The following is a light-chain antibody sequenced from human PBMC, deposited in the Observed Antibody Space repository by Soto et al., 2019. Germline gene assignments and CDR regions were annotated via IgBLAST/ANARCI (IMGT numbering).Light chain of an antibody. V-gene: IGKV4-1*01. CDR1: QSVLYSFNNRSR. CDR2: WAS. Sequence: DIVMTQSPDSLTVSLGERATINCKSSQSVLYSFNNRSRLTWYQQKPGQPPKLLIYWASTRESGVPDRFSGSGSGTDFTLTISSLQAEDVAVYYCQQYYNTPLTFSQGTKVEIK. J-gene: IGKJ1*01. CDR3: QQYYNTPLT.